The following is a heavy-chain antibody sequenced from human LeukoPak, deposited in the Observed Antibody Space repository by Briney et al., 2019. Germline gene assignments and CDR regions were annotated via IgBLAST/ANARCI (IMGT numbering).Heavy chain of an antibody. J-gene: IGHJ4*02. D-gene: IGHD4-17*01. Sequence: SVKVPCKASGGTFSSYAFSWVRQAPGLGLEWMGGIIPIFGTANYAQKFQGRVTITADESTSTAYMELSSLRSEDTAVYYCARGRPGYGDYVVWGQGTLVTVSS. CDR3: ARGRPGYGDYVV. CDR1: GGTFSSYA. V-gene: IGHV1-69*13. CDR2: IIPIFGTA.